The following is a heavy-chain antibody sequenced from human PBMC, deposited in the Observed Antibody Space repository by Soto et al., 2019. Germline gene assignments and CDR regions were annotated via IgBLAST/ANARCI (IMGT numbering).Heavy chain of an antibody. CDR1: GGSISSGDYY. CDR3: ARDLGAAMVPYNWFDP. J-gene: IGHJ5*02. Sequence: QVQLQESGPGLVKPSQTLSLTCTVSGGSISSGDYYWSWIRQPPGKGLEWIGYIYYSGSTYYNPSLKSRVTISVDTSKNQFSLKLSSVTAADTAVYYCARDLGAAMVPYNWFDPWGQGTLVTVSS. V-gene: IGHV4-30-4*01. CDR2: IYYSGST. D-gene: IGHD5-18*01.